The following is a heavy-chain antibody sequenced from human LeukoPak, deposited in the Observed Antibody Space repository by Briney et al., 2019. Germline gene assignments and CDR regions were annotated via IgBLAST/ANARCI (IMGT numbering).Heavy chain of an antibody. CDR3: ARGRSPRRSGLGPNRVHP. V-gene: IGHV1-8*01. Sequence: ASVKVSCKASGYTFTSYDINWVRQAPGQGLEWMGWMNPNSGNTGYAQKFQGRVTMTRNTSISTAYMELSSLRSEDTAVYYCARGRSPRRSGLGPNRVHPWGQGTLVNGFS. CDR1: GYTFTSYD. D-gene: IGHD6-19*01. J-gene: IGHJ5*02. CDR2: MNPNSGNT.